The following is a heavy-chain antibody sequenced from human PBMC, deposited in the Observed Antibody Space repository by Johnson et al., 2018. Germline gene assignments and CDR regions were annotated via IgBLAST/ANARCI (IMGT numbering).Heavy chain of an antibody. J-gene: IGHJ3*02. CDR2: MNPNSGNT. CDR3: ARSPVGAIGAFDI. CDR1: GYTFTFYD. V-gene: IGHV1-8*01. D-gene: IGHD1-26*01. Sequence: VQLLESGAEVKKPGASXKVSCKASGYTFTFYDINWVRQATGQGLEWMGWMNPNSGNTGYAQKFQGRVTMTRNTSISTAYMELSSLRSEDTAVYYCARSPVGAIGAFDIWGQGTMVTVSS.